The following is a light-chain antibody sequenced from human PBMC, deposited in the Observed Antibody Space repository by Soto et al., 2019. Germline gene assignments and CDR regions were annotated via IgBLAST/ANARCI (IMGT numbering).Light chain of an antibody. CDR3: QQYNSYVT. V-gene: IGKV3-15*01. J-gene: IGKJ1*01. CDR2: DSS. Sequence: EIVLTQSPATLSLSPGERATLSCRASQNVGNYLAWYQQKPGQAPRLLIYDSSSRATGVSARFSGSGSGTEFTLTISSLQPDDFATYYCQQYNSYVTFGQGTKVDI. CDR1: QNVGNY.